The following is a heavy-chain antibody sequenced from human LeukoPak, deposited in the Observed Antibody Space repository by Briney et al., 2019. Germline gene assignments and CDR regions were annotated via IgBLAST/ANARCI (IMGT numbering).Heavy chain of an antibody. CDR3: ARGLVNFDY. J-gene: IGHJ4*02. CDR1: GYTFTGYS. D-gene: IGHD4-23*01. CDR2: INPNSGGT. V-gene: IGHV1-2*02. Sequence: ASVKVSCKASGYTFTGYSMHWVRQAPGQGLEWMGWINPNSGGTDYAQKFQGRVTMTRNTSISTAYMELSSLRSEDTAVYYCARGLVNFDYWGQGTLVTVSS.